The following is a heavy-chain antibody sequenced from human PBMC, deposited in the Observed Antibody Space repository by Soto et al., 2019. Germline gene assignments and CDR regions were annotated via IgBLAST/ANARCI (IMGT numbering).Heavy chain of an antibody. CDR3: ARDLRYCSGGTCYLYYYGMDV. J-gene: IGHJ6*02. CDR1: GFTFSNLW. V-gene: IGHV3-74*01. Sequence: PGGSLRLSCAASGFTFSNLWMHWVRQAPGKGLVWVARINSDGSSTSYADSVKGRFTISRDNAKNTLYVQMNSLRAEDTAVYYCARDLRYCSGGTCYLYYYGMDVWGPGTTVTVSS. D-gene: IGHD2-15*01. CDR2: INSDGSST.